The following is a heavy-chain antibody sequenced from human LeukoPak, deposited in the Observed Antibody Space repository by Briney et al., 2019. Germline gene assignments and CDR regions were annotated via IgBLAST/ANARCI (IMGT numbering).Heavy chain of an antibody. V-gene: IGHV4-39*01. Sequence: SETLSLTCTVSGVSISSSSYYWGWIRQPPGKGLEWIGSIYYSESTYYNPSLKSRVTISVDTSKNQFSLKLSPVTAADTAVYYCARHQHYGSGSYFNWFDPWGQGTLATVSS. CDR1: GVSISSSSYY. CDR3: ARHQHYGSGSYFNWFDP. CDR2: IYYSEST. J-gene: IGHJ5*02. D-gene: IGHD3-10*01.